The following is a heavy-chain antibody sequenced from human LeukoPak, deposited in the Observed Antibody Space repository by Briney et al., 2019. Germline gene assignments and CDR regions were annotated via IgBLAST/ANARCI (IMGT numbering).Heavy chain of an antibody. V-gene: IGHV3-11*01. J-gene: IGHJ4*02. Sequence: KPGGSLRLSCTASGFTFSDHYMRWFRLSPGKGLEWLSYITSSGTTSDYADSVKGRFTISRDNAKNSMYLQMNSLRPEDTAVYYCARDPDYGDPDWGQGTLVTVSS. CDR2: ITSSGTTS. D-gene: IGHD4-17*01. CDR1: GFTFSDHY. CDR3: ARDPDYGDPD.